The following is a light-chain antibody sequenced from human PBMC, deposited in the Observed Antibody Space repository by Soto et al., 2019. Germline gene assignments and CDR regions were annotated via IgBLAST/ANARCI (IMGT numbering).Light chain of an antibody. Sequence: AIRMTQSPSSLSASTGDRVTITCRASQGISSYLAWYQQKPGKAPKLLIYAASTLQSGVPSRFSGSGSGTVFTLTISCLQSEDVATYYWRQYYSYPPLTFGGGTKVEIK. V-gene: IGKV1-8*01. CDR2: AAS. CDR3: RQYYSYPPLT. J-gene: IGKJ4*01. CDR1: QGISSY.